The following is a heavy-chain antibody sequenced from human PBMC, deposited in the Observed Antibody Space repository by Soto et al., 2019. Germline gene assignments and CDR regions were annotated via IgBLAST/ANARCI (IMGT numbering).Heavy chain of an antibody. CDR3: AGGYYYYYMDV. V-gene: IGHV2-70*11. CDR1: GFSLSTSGMC. J-gene: IGHJ6*03. Sequence: SGPTLVNPTQTPTLTCTFSGFSLSTSGMCVSWIRQPPGKALEWLARIDWDDDKYYSTSLKTRLTISKDTSKNQVVLTMTNMDPVDTATYYCAGGYYYYYMDVWGKGTTVTVSS. CDR2: IDWDDDK.